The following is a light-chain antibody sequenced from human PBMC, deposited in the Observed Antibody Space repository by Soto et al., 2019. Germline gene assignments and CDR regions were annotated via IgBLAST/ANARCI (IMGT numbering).Light chain of an antibody. CDR2: EVN. V-gene: IGLV2-11*01. J-gene: IGLJ2*01. CDR3: CSYAGNSVI. Sequence: QSALTQPRSVSGSPGQSVTISCTGTSRDVGYYNYVSWYQQHPGKAPKLIICEVNQRPSGVPDRFSGSKSGNTASLTISGLQAEDEADYYCCSYAGNSVIFGGGTKDTVL. CDR1: SRDVGYYNY.